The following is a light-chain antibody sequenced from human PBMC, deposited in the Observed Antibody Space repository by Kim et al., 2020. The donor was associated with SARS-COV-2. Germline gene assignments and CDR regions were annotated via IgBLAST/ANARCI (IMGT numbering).Light chain of an antibody. CDR1: QTISSW. CDR3: QQYNNYPWT. V-gene: IGKV1-5*03. CDR2: KAS. J-gene: IGKJ1*01. Sequence: GSVGDRVTITCRASQTISSWLAWYQQKPGNAPKLLISKASSLESGVPSRFSGSGSGTEFTLTISSLQPDDFATYYCQQYNNYPWTFGQGTKVDIK.